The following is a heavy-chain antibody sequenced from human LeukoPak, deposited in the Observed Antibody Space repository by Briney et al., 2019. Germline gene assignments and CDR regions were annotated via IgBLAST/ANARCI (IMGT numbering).Heavy chain of an antibody. CDR3: AREIPSGSPQYFDY. Sequence: SETLSLTCAVTGYSISSYYYWGLLRQPPREGLELIGSIYHSGSTYSNPSLKSRVTISVDTSKNQFSLKLSSVTAADTAVYYCAREIPSGSPQYFDYWGQGTLVTVSS. D-gene: IGHD1-26*01. CDR1: GYSISSYYY. V-gene: IGHV4-38-2*02. J-gene: IGHJ4*02. CDR2: IYHSGST.